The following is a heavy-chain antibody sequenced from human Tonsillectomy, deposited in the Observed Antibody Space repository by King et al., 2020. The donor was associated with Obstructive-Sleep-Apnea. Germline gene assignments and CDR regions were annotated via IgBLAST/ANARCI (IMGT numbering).Heavy chain of an antibody. D-gene: IGHD5-12*01. V-gene: IGHV3-15*01. Sequence: VQLVESGGGLVKPGGSLTLSCVASGFVFPNAWMRWVRQAPGKGLEWVCRIKSHADGGTAVYAAPVKGRFTISRDDSKNTLFLQMISLKTEDTAVYYCTTDPGYSNLWGQGTLVLVSS. CDR1: GFVFPNAW. CDR2: IKSHADGGTA. CDR3: TTDPGYSNL. J-gene: IGHJ4*02.